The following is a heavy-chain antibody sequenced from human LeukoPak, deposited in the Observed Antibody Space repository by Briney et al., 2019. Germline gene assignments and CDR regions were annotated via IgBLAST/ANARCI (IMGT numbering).Heavy chain of an antibody. J-gene: IGHJ6*03. CDR2: IIPAFGST. CDR3: ARSDTAMATPYYYYMDV. CDR1: GGTFSSYA. D-gene: IGHD5-18*01. Sequence: AVKVTFKASGGTFSSYAFSWVRQAPGQGLEWMGGIIPAFGSTSYAQKFQGRVTITTDESTSTAYMELSSLRSEDTAVYYCARSDTAMATPYYYYMDVWGKGTTVTVSS. V-gene: IGHV1-69*05.